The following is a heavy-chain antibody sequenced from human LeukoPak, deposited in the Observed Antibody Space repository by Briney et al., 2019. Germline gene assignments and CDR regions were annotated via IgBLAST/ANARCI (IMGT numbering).Heavy chain of an antibody. CDR3: ATGTYDSSGHDAFDI. J-gene: IGHJ3*02. CDR2: MNPNSGNT. CDR1: GYTFTSYD. D-gene: IGHD3-22*01. V-gene: IGHV1-8*02. Sequence: ASVKVSCKASGYTFTSYDINWVRQATGQGLEWMGWMNPNSGNTGYAQKFQGRVTMTEDTSTDTAYMELSSLRSEDTAVYYCATGTYDSSGHDAFDIWGQGTMVTVSS.